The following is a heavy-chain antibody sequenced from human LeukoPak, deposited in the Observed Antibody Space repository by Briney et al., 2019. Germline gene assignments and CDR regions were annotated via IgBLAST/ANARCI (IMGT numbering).Heavy chain of an antibody. CDR3: ARVAVGAHDAFDI. J-gene: IGHJ3*02. CDR2: ISAYNGNT. CDR1: GGTFSSYG. V-gene: IGHV1-18*01. Sequence: ASVKVSCKASGGTFSSYGISWVRQAPGQGLEWMGWISAYNGNTNYAQKLQGRVTMTTDTSTSTAYMELRSLRSDDTAVYYCARVAVGAHDAFDIWGQGTMVTVSS. D-gene: IGHD1-26*01.